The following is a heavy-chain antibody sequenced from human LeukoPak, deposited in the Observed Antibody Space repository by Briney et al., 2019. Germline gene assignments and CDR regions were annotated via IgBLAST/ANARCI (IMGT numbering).Heavy chain of an antibody. CDR1: SDSISTYY. D-gene: IGHD3-16*01. Sequence: SETLSLTCTVASDSISTYYWSWIRQPPGKGLEWIGYIHNSGSTSYNPSLKSRLAMSLDTSKNQFSLNLNSVTAADTAVYYCARGIRGAADYWGQGTLVTVSS. CDR2: IHNSGST. V-gene: IGHV4-59*01. J-gene: IGHJ4*02. CDR3: ARGIRGAADY.